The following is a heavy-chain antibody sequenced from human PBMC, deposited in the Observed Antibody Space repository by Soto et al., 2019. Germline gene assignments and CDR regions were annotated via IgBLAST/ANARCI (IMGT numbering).Heavy chain of an antibody. CDR2: ITPVFGTP. D-gene: IGHD3-10*01. V-gene: IGHV1-69*06. J-gene: IGHJ6*02. CDR3: ARDLPSLEVRSYGMDV. CDR1: GGTFSSYR. Sequence: SVKVSCKVSGGTFSSYRFSWVRQAPGQGLEWMGGITPVFGTPDYAQKFQGRVTVTADRSTNTAYMELSRLTSEDTAVYYCARDLPSLEVRSYGMDVWGQGTTVTVSS.